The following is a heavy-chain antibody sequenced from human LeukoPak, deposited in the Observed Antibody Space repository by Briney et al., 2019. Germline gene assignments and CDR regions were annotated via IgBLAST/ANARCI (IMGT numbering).Heavy chain of an antibody. CDR2: IYTSGST. Sequence: SETLSLTCTVSGGSISSGSYYWSWIRQPAGKGLEWIGRIYTSGSTNYNPSLKSRVTISVDTSKNQFSLKLSSVTAADTAVYYCATGGILTGFEVDYWGQGTLVTVSS. V-gene: IGHV4-61*02. CDR1: GGSISSGSYY. D-gene: IGHD3-9*01. CDR3: ATGGILTGFEVDY. J-gene: IGHJ4*02.